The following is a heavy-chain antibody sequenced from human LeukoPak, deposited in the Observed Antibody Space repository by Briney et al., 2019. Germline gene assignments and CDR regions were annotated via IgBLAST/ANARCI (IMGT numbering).Heavy chain of an antibody. CDR2: IYSGGST. V-gene: IGHV3-66*04. J-gene: IGHJ4*02. D-gene: IGHD3-10*01. Sequence: PGGSLRLSCAASGFTVSSNYMSWVRQAPGKGLEWVSVIYSGGSTYYADSVKGRFTISRDNSKNTLYLQMNSLRAEDTAVYYCARQTSPLSMVRGAGSRFDYWGQGTLVTVSS. CDR1: GFTVSSNY. CDR3: ARQTSPLSMVRGAGSRFDY.